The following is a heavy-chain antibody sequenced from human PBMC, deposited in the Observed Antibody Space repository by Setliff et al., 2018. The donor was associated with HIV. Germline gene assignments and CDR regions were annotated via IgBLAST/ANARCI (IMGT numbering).Heavy chain of an antibody. V-gene: IGHV1-2*06. J-gene: IGHJ4*02. CDR1: GYTFTGYY. D-gene: IGHD2-21*01. CDR3: ASIDCGEWYFFDS. CDR2: IIPNSGGT. Sequence: ASVKVSCKASGYTFTGYYVHWVRQAPGQGLEWMGRIIPNSGGTNYAQKFQGRVTMTRDTSISTAYMELTRLRSEDTAVYYCASIDCGEWYFFDSWGQGTLVTVSS.